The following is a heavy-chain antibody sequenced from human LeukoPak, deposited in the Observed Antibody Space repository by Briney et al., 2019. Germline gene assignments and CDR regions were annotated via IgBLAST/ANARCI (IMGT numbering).Heavy chain of an antibody. CDR3: AKEIRFLEWLPNFDY. CDR2: ISYDGSNK. J-gene: IGHJ4*02. V-gene: IGHV3-30*18. CDR1: GFTFSSYG. Sequence: GGSLRLSCAASGFTFSSYGMHWVRQAPGKGLEWVAVISYDGSNKYYADSVKGRFTISRDNSKNTLCLQMNSLRAEDTAVYYCAKEIRFLEWLPNFDYWGQGTLVTVSS. D-gene: IGHD3-3*01.